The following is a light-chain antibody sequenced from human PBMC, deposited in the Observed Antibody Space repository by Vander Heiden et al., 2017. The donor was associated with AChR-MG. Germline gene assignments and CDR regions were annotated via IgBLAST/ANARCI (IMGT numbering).Light chain of an antibody. Sequence: QSALTQPRSVSGSPGQSVTISCTGTSSAVGVSWYQQHADKTTKLIIYDVTERPAGVHDRFSGSKSGNTASLTIAGHQDEDEADYYCCSYAGIYVFGTGTKVTVL. CDR3: CSYAGIYV. V-gene: IGLV2-11*01. CDR1: SSAVGV. CDR2: DVT. J-gene: IGLJ1*01.